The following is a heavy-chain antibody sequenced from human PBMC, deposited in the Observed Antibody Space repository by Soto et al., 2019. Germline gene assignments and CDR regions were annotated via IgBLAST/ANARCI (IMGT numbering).Heavy chain of an antibody. CDR1: GFTFSTYA. J-gene: IGHJ6*02. Sequence: QVQLVESGGGVVQPGRSLRLSCAASGFTFSTYAMHWVRQAPGKGLEWVAVILYDGSKKDYADSVKGRFTISRDSSKNTVDLEMNRLRAEDTAVYYCARVNIAWNDVGAMDVWGQGTTVTVSS. V-gene: IGHV3-30-3*01. CDR3: ARVNIAWNDVGAMDV. CDR2: ILYDGSKK. D-gene: IGHD1-1*01.